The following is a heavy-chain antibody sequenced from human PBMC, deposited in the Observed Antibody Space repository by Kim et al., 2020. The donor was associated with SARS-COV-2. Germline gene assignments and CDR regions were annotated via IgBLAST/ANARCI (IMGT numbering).Heavy chain of an antibody. CDR3: ARQAGGKGYSGYAIDY. CDR1: GGSISSSSYY. CDR2: IYYSGST. J-gene: IGHJ4*02. D-gene: IGHD5-12*01. V-gene: IGHV4-39*01. Sequence: SQTLSLTCTVSGGSISSSSYYWGWIRQPPGKGLEWIGSIYYSGSTYYNPSLKSRVTISVDTSKNQFSLKLSSVTAADTAVYYCARQAGGKGYSGYAIDYWGQGTRVTVSS.